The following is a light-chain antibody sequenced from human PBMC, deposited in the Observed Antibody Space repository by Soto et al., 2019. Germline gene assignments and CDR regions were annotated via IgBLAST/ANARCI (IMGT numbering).Light chain of an antibody. Sequence: ESVLTQSPATLSVSPGERATLSFRASQSISTYLAWYQQKPGQAPRLLIYGASTRATRIPARFSGSGSGTEFTLTISSLQSEDFAVYYCQQYNNRPWTFGQGTKVDIK. CDR1: QSISTY. J-gene: IGKJ1*01. V-gene: IGKV3-15*01. CDR2: GAS. CDR3: QQYNNRPWT.